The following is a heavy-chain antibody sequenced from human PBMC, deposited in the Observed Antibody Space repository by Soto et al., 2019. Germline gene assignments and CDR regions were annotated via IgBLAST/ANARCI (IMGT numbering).Heavy chain of an antibody. CDR3: ARLGGIFGVVTAPDAFDV. CDR1: GGSIISYY. Sequence: PSETMSLTSTVSGGSIISYYWSWIRQHPGKGLEWIGYMYYSGTTNYNPSLKSRVTISEDTSKNQFSLKLSSVTAADTAVYYCARLGGIFGVVTAPDAFDVWGQGTMVTVSS. V-gene: IGHV4-59*08. D-gene: IGHD3-3*01. CDR2: MYYSGTT. J-gene: IGHJ3*01.